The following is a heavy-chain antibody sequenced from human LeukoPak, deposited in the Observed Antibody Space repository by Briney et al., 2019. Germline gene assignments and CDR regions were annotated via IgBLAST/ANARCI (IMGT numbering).Heavy chain of an antibody. J-gene: IGHJ5*02. CDR3: AREYGDYAPLNWFDP. V-gene: IGHV4-4*07. Sequence: SETLSRTCTVSGGSISSYYWSWIRQPAGKGLEWIGRIYTSGSTNYNPSLKSRVTMSVDTSKNQFSLKLSSVTAADTAVYYCAREYGDYAPLNWFDPWGPGTLVTVSS. CDR1: GGSISSYY. D-gene: IGHD4-17*01. CDR2: IYTSGST.